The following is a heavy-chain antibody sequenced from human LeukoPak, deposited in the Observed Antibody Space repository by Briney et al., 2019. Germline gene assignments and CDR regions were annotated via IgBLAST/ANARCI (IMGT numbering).Heavy chain of an antibody. CDR1: GGSISSSSYY. Sequence: PSETLSLTCTVSGGSISSSSYYWGWIRQPPGKGLEWIGSIYYSGSTYYNPSLKSRVTISVDTSKNQFSLKLSSVTAADTAVYYCARDRPGTSFLDYWGQGTLVTVSS. J-gene: IGHJ4*02. CDR2: IYYSGST. D-gene: IGHD2/OR15-2a*01. CDR3: ARDRPGTSFLDY. V-gene: IGHV4-39*07.